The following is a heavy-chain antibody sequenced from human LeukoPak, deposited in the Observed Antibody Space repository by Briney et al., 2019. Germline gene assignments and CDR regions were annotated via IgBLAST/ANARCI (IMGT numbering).Heavy chain of an antibody. CDR2: IIPIFGTA. Sequence: GSSVKVSCKASGGTFISYAIRWVRQAPGQGLEWMGRIIPIFGTANYAQKFQGRVTITTDESTSTAYMELSSLRSEDTAVYYCARVRDFSWHYFDYWGQGTLVTVSS. J-gene: IGHJ4*02. CDR3: ARVRDFSWHYFDY. D-gene: IGHD2-15*01. V-gene: IGHV1-69*05. CDR1: GGTFISYA.